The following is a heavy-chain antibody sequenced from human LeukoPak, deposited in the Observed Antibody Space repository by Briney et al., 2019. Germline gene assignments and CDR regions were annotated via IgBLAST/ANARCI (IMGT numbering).Heavy chain of an antibody. CDR3: ARVAVDGPNRFDY. V-gene: IGHV1-69*04. Sequence: ASVKVSCKASGGTFSSYAISWVRQAPGQGLEWMGRIIPILGIANYAQKFQGRVTITADKSTSTAYMELSSLRSEDTAVYYCARVAVDGPNRFDYWGQGTLVTVSS. CDR1: GGTFSSYA. D-gene: IGHD6-19*01. CDR2: IIPILGIA. J-gene: IGHJ4*02.